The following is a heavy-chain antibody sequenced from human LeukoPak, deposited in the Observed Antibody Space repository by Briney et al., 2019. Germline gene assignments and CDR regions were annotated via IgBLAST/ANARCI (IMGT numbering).Heavy chain of an antibody. CDR2: MSGSGDNT. J-gene: IGHJ4*02. CDR3: ATLLNMLRGVYWDY. Sequence: PTGGSLRLSCAASGFTFSSSAMNWVRQAPGKGPEWVSGMSGSGDNTHYADSVKGRFTISRDNSKNTLYLQMNSLRAEDTAVYYCATLLNMLRGVYWDYWGQGILVTVSS. D-gene: IGHD3-10*01. V-gene: IGHV3-23*01. CDR1: GFTFSSSA.